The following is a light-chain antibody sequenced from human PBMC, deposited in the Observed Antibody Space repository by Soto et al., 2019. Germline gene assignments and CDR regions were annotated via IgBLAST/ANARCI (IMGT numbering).Light chain of an antibody. J-gene: IGLJ3*02. CDR2: EGS. Sequence: QSVLTQPASVSGSPGQSITISCTGTSSDVGSYNLVSWCQQHPGKAPKLMIYEGSKRPSGVSNRFSGSKSGNTASLTISGLQDEDEADYYCCAYAGSGTWVFGGGTKLTVL. CDR1: SSDVGSYNL. V-gene: IGLV2-23*01. CDR3: CAYAGSGTWV.